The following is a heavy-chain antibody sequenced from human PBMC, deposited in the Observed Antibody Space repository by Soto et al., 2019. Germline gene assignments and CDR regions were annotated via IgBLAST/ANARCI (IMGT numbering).Heavy chain of an antibody. J-gene: IGHJ6*03. CDR2: IIPTLGIA. Sequence: ASVKVSCKASGGTFSSYIISWVRQAPGQGLEWMGSIIPTLGIANYAQKFQGRVTITADKSTSTAYMELSSLRSDDTAVYYCASSGDYEVRYYYYMDFWGKGTTVTVS. D-gene: IGHD4-17*01. CDR3: ASSGDYEVRYYYYMDF. CDR1: GGTFSSYI. V-gene: IGHV1-69*02.